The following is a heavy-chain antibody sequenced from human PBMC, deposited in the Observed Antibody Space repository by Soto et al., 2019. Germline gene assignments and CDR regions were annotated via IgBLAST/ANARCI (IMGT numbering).Heavy chain of an antibody. CDR3: ARSPIYDFWSGYVYYYYGMDV. CDR1: GFTFSSYS. Sequence: GGSLRLSCAASGFTFSSYSMNWVRQAPGKGLEWVSSISSSSSYIYYADSVKGRFTISRDNAKNSLYLQMNSLRAEDTAVYYCARSPIYDFWSGYVYYYYGMDVWRQGTTVTVSS. V-gene: IGHV3-21*01. CDR2: ISSSSSYI. J-gene: IGHJ6*02. D-gene: IGHD3-3*01.